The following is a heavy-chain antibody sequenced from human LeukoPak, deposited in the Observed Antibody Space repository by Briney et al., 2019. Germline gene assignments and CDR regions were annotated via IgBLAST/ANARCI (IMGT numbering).Heavy chain of an antibody. D-gene: IGHD3-22*01. CDR2: IYPGDSDT. J-gene: IGHJ4*02. CDR3: ARRLPQDSSGYYYEGHFDY. CDR1: GYTFSSYW. V-gene: IGHV5-51*01. Sequence: GESLKISCKGSGYTFSSYWIGWVRQMPGKGLEWMGIIYPGDSDTRYSPSFQGQVTISADKSISTAYLQWSSLKASDTAMYYCARRLPQDSSGYYYEGHFDYWGQGTLVTVSS.